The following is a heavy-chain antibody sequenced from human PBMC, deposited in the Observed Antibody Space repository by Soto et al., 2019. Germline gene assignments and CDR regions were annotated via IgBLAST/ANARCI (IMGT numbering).Heavy chain of an antibody. J-gene: IGHJ4*02. V-gene: IGHV4-31*03. CDR3: AIEYYDSSGPTY. D-gene: IGHD3-22*01. CDR1: GGSISSGGFY. Sequence: SETLSLTCTVSGGSISSGGFYWSWIRHHPGKGLEWIGYIYYSGSTYYNPSLKSRVTISVDTSKNQFSLKLSSVTAADTAVYYCAIEYYDSSGPTYWGQGTLVTVSS. CDR2: IYYSGST.